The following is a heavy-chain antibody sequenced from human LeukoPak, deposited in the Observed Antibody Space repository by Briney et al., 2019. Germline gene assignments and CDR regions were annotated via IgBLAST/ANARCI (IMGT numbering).Heavy chain of an antibody. CDR1: GGSISSGGYC. Sequence: PSETLSLTCAVSGGSISSGGYCWSWIRQPPGKGLEWIGYIYHSGSTYYNPSLKSRVTISVDRSKNQFSLKLSSVTAADTAVYYCARSPLLYYYGSGSYYKPQAYFDYWGQGTLVTVSS. CDR3: ARSPLLYYYGSGSYYKPQAYFDY. V-gene: IGHV4-30-2*01. D-gene: IGHD3-10*01. J-gene: IGHJ4*02. CDR2: IYHSGST.